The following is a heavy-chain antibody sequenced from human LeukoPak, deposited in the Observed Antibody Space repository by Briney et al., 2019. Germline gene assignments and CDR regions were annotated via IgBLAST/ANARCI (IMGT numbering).Heavy chain of an antibody. V-gene: IGHV1-2*02. CDR2: INPNSGGT. CDR3: AREDIVVVPSSPGAFDI. Sequence: GASVKVSCKASGYTFTGYYMHWVRQAPGQGLEWMGWINPNSGGTNYAQKFQGRVTMTRDTSISTAYMELSRLRSDDTAVYYCAREDIVVVPSSPGAFDIXXXGTMVTVSS. J-gene: IGHJ3*02. D-gene: IGHD2-2*01. CDR1: GYTFTGYY.